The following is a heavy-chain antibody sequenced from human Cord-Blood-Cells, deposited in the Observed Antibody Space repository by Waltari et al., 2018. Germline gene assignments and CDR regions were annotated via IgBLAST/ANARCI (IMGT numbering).Heavy chain of an antibody. CDR2: INRRRGGK. J-gene: IGHJ4*02. V-gene: IGHV1-2*02. CDR3: ARGKLGKVDY. CDR1: GYTFTGSY. D-gene: IGHD7-27*01. Sequence: QVQLVQSGAEVKKPGASVKVSCKASGYTFTGSYMHWVRQAPGQGLEWMGWINRRRGGKAYAQKLQGRVNMTRYTSISPAYMELSRLGSDDTAVDYCARGKLGKVDYWGQGTLVTVSS.